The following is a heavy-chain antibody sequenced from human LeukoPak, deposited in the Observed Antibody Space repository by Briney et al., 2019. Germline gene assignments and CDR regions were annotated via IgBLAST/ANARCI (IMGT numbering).Heavy chain of an antibody. CDR1: GYSFTSYW. Sequence: GEPLKIPCKGSGYSFTSYWIGWVRQMPGKGLEWMGISYPGDSDTRYSPSFQGQVAISADKSIGTAYLQWSSLKASDTAMYYCARRGVYCRSTSCYYFDYWGQGTLVTVSS. CDR3: ARRGVYCRSTSCYYFDY. D-gene: IGHD2-2*01. V-gene: IGHV5-51*01. CDR2: SYPGDSDT. J-gene: IGHJ4*02.